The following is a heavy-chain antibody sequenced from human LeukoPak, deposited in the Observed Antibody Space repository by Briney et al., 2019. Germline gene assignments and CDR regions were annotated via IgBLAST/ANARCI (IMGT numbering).Heavy chain of an antibody. CDR3: ARGGFGGWSHAEYFQH. J-gene: IGHJ1*01. CDR2: IIPIFGTA. D-gene: IGHD6-19*01. V-gene: IGHV1-69*13. CDR1: GGTFSSCA. Sequence: SVKVSCKASGGTFSSCAISWVRQAPGQGLEWMGGIIPIFGTANYAQKFQGRVTITADESTSTAYMELSSLRSEDTAVYYCARGGFGGWSHAEYFQHWGQGTLVTVSS.